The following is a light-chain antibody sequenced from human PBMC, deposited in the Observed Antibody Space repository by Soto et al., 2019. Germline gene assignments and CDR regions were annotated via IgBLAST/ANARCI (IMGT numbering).Light chain of an antibody. CDR1: QTISSW. V-gene: IGKV1-5*03. J-gene: IGKJ4*01. CDR3: QQYNSYPLT. Sequence: DIQITQSPSTLSGTVGDRVTITYRASQTISSWLAWYQQKPGKAPKLLIYKASSLESGVTSRFSGSGSGAAFTLTISSLQPDDFATYYCQQYNSYPLTVGGGSKVDIK. CDR2: KAS.